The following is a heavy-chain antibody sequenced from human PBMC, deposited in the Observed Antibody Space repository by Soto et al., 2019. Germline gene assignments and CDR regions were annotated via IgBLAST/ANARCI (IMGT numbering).Heavy chain of an antibody. J-gene: IGHJ3*02. CDR2: IPYDGSNK. CDR3: AKDEGAILLRYFDWLTDAFDI. D-gene: IGHD3-9*01. Sequence: WGSLLVFCATPVFTFSSYGMRWVRQAPGKGLASPAVIPYDGSNKYYADSVRGRFTISRDNSKNTLYLQMNSLRAEDTAVYYCAKDEGAILLRYFDWLTDAFDIWGQGTMVTVSS. V-gene: IGHV3-30*18. CDR1: VFTFSSYG.